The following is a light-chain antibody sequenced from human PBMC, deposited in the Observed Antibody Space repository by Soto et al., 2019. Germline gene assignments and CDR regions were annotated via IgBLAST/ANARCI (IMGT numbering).Light chain of an antibody. J-gene: IGKJ1*01. CDR1: QRVSSS. CDR3: QQSNNWPWT. V-gene: IGKV3-15*01. Sequence: EIVMTQSPATLSVSPGERATLSCRASQRVSSSLAWYHQKPGQAPRLLIYGASTRATGIPARFSGSGSGTEFTLTISSLQSEDFAVYYCQQSNNWPWTFGQGTKVDIK. CDR2: GAS.